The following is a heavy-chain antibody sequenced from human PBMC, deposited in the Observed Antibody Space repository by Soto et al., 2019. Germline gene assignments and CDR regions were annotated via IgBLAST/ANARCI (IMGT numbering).Heavy chain of an antibody. CDR3: ARQYAPYCSGGSCATLRFDY. Sequence: SETLSLTCTVSGGSISSSSYYWGWIRQPPGKGLEWIGSIYYSGSTYYNPSLKSRVTISVDTSKNQFSLKLSSVTAADTAVYYCARQYAPYCSGGSCATLRFDYWGQGTLVTVSS. D-gene: IGHD2-15*01. CDR1: GGSISSSSYY. CDR2: IYYSGST. J-gene: IGHJ4*02. V-gene: IGHV4-39*01.